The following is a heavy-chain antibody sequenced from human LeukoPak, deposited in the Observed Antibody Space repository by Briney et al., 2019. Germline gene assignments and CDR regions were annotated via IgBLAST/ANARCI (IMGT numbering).Heavy chain of an antibody. D-gene: IGHD3-22*01. CDR1: GGSISTYY. V-gene: IGHV4-59*01. J-gene: IGHJ4*02. CDR3: ARGDYSSGYYYYFDY. CDR2: IHYSGST. Sequence: SETLSLTCTVSGGSISTYYWSWLRQPPGKGLEWIGYIHYSGSTNYNPSLKSRVTISVDTSKNQFSLKLNSVTAADTAVYYCARGDYSSGYYYYFDYWGQGTLVTVSS.